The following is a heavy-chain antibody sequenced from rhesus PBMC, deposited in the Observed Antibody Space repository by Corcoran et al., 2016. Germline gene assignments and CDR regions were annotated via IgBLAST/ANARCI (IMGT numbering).Heavy chain of an antibody. CDR1: GYSFTSYW. J-gene: IGHJ4*01. Sequence: EVQLVQSGAEVKRPGEALKISCKTSGYSFTSYWISWVRQMPGKGLEWMGAIDPSDSDTTSRPSFQGPVTISADKSISPAYLQWSSLKASDSATYYCAKGTYYYSGTYDYWGQGVLVTVSS. D-gene: IGHD3-16*01. CDR2: IDPSDSDT. CDR3: AKGTYYYSGTYDY. V-gene: IGHV5-2*01.